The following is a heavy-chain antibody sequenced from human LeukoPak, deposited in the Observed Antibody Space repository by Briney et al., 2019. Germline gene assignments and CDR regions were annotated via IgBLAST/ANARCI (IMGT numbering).Heavy chain of an antibody. V-gene: IGHV3-23*01. CDR2: ITGSRSIT. CDR1: GFTFSNYG. D-gene: IGHD2-15*01. J-gene: IGHJ4*02. Sequence: GGSLRLSCAAPGFTFSNYGMSWVRQSPGKGLEWVSTITGSRSITYYADSVKGRFTISTDNFKNTLYLQMNSLRADDTAVYFCAKGHIGSRYLYFDSWGQGILVTVSP. CDR3: AKGHIGSRYLYFDS.